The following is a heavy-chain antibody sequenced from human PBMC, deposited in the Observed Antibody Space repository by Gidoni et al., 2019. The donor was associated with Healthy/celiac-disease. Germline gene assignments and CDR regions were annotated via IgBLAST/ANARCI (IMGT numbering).Heavy chain of an antibody. D-gene: IGHD3-16*01. V-gene: IGHV3-23*01. CDR3: ARLLGRFRDYYFDY. CDR2: ISGSGGST. J-gene: IGHJ4*02. CDR1: GFTFSRYA. Sequence: EVQLLESGGGLVQPGGSLRLSCAASGFTFSRYAMSWVRQAPGKGLEGVSAISGSGGSTYYADSGKGRFTISRDNSKNTLYLQMNSLRAEDTAVYYCARLLGRFRDYYFDYWGQGTLVTVSS.